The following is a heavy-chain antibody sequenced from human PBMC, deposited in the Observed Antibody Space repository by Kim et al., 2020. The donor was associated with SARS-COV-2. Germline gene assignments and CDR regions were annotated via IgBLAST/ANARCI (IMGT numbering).Heavy chain of an antibody. D-gene: IGHD4-17*01. J-gene: IGHJ4*02. Sequence: SETLSLTCTVSGGSISSYYWSWIRQPPGKGLEWIGYIYYSGSTNYNPSLKSRVTISVDTSKNQFSLKLSSVTAADTAVYYCARHYGAVYFDYWGQGTLVTVSS. CDR2: IYYSGST. CDR3: ARHYGAVYFDY. CDR1: GGSISSYY. V-gene: IGHV4-59*08.